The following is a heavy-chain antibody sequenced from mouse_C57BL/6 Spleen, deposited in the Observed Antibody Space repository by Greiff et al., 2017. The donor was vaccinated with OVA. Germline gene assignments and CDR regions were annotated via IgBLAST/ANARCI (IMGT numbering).Heavy chain of an antibody. J-gene: IGHJ3*01. CDR2: IYPSDSET. Sequence: LQQPGAELVRPGSSVKLSCKASGYTFTSYWMDWVKQRPGQGLEWIGNIYPSDSETHYNQKFKDKATLTVDKSSSTAYMQLSSLTSEDSAVYYCAAYGNYGWFAYWGQGTLVTVSA. V-gene: IGHV1-61*01. CDR1: GYTFTSYW. D-gene: IGHD2-1*01. CDR3: AAYGNYGWFAY.